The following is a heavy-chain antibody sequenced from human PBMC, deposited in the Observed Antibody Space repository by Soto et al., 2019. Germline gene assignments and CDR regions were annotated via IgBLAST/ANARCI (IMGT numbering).Heavy chain of an antibody. CDR2: IYYSGST. J-gene: IGHJ4*02. Sequence: SETLALTCTVSGRSISSVNYYWSWIRQPPGKGLEWIGYIYYSGSTYYNPSLRSRVTISVDTSKNQFSLKLSSVTAADTAVYYCARYGSGECNRGRCYSPFDYWGQGTPVTVSS. CDR1: GRSISSVNYY. V-gene: IGHV4-30-4*01. CDR3: ARYGSGECNRGRCYSPFDY. D-gene: IGHD2-15*01.